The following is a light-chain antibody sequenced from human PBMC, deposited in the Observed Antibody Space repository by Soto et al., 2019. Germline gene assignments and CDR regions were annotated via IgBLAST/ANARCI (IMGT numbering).Light chain of an antibody. CDR2: DAS. Sequence: IVLTQSPSTLSVSPGETATLSWRASENINTYLAWYQQKPGQAPKLLIYDASNRATGIPARFSASGYGTDFTLTISSLETEDFAVYYCQHRNNWPLTFGGGTKVDIK. CDR3: QHRNNWPLT. CDR1: ENINTY. V-gene: IGKV3-11*01. J-gene: IGKJ4*01.